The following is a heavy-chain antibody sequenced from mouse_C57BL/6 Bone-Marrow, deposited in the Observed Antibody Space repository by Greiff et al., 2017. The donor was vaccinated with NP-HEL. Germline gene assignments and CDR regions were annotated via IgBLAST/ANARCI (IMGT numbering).Heavy chain of an antibody. CDR2: IWPGGGT. V-gene: IGHV2-9-1*01. Sequence: VQLQQSGPGLVAPSQSLSITCTVSGFSLTSYAISWVRQPPGKGLEWLGVIWPGGGTNYNSALKSRLGISKNNSKSQVFLKMNNLQTDDTARYYCARGRTSPYYAMDYWGQGTSVTVSS. CDR1: GFSLTSYA. D-gene: IGHD1-1*01. J-gene: IGHJ4*01. CDR3: ARGRTSPYYAMDY.